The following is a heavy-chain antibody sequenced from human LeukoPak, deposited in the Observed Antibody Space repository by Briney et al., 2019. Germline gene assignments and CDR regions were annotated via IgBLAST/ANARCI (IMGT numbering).Heavy chain of an antibody. CDR2: IYSGGST. J-gene: IGHJ4*02. CDR1: GFTVSSNY. Sequence: GGSLRLSCAVSGFTVSSNYMSWVRQAPGKGLEWVSVIYSGGSTYYADSVKGRFTISRDNSKNTLYLQMNSLRAEDTAVYYCARTDSSGWPYWGQGTLVTVSS. D-gene: IGHD6-19*01. CDR3: ARTDSSGWPY. V-gene: IGHV3-53*01.